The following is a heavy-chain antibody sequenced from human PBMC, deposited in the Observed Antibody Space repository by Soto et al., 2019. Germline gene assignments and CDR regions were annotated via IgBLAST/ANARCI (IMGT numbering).Heavy chain of an antibody. CDR1: GDTFTNFG. CDR2: ISAYNGNT. CDR3: ATAFGGWPPDS. Sequence: GASVKVSCKASGDTFTNFGISWVRQAPGQGLEWMGWISAYNGNTNYNPSFKSRVAISIDTSKRQISLNLTSVTAADTAVYYCATAFGGWPPDSWGQGTLVTVSS. J-gene: IGHJ4*02. D-gene: IGHD6-19*01. V-gene: IGHV1-18*01.